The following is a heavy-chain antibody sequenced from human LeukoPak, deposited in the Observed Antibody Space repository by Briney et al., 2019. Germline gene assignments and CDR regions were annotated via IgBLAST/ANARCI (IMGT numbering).Heavy chain of an antibody. V-gene: IGHV4-59*01. CDR2: IYYSGST. J-gene: IGHJ4*02. CDR3: ARDYDSSGYYWS. D-gene: IGHD3-22*01. Sequence: SETLSLTCTVSGGSISTYYWSWIRQPPGKGLEWIGYIYYSGSTNYNPSLKSRATMSVDTSKSQFSLKLNSATAADTAVYYCARDYDSSGYYWSWGQGTLVTVSS. CDR1: GGSISTYY.